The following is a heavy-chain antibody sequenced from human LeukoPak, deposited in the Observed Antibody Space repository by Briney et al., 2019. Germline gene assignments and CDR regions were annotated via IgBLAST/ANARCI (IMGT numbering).Heavy chain of an antibody. D-gene: IGHD6-13*01. V-gene: IGHV3-74*01. CDR3: ARAWSSSWYAFDI. CDR1: GFTFSSYW. CDR2: INSDGSST. J-gene: IGHJ3*02. Sequence: GGSLRLSCAASGFTFSSYWVHCVRQAPGKGLVWVSRINSDGSSTSYADSVKGRFTISRDNAKNTLYLQMNSLRAEDTAVYYCARAWSSSWYAFDIWGQGTMVTVSS.